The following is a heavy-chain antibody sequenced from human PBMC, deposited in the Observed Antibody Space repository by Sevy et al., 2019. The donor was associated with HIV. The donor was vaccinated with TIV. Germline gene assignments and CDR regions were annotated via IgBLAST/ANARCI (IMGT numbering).Heavy chain of an antibody. J-gene: IGHJ6*02. CDR2: MNPNNGNT. Sequence: ASVKVYCKAAGYSFTNFDIDWVRQATGQGLEWMGWMNPNNGNTHYAQKFQGRVTMTRSSSANTAYMELSSLTSEDTAIYYCARARLDYEFWTGSYFSRAPWGYKYYAIDVWGQGTTVTVSS. D-gene: IGHD3-3*01. CDR3: ARARLDYEFWTGSYFSRAPWGYKYYAIDV. V-gene: IGHV1-8*01. CDR1: GYSFTNFD.